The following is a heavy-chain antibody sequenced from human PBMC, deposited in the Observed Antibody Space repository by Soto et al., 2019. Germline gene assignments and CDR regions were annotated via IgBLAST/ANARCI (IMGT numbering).Heavy chain of an antibody. CDR1: GGSISSSNW. CDR3: AKAVHCTNGGMLDF. J-gene: IGHJ4*02. V-gene: IGHV4-4*02. Sequence: KTSETLSLTCAVSGGSISSSNWWSWVRQPPGKGLEWIGEIYHSGSTNYNPSLKSRVTISVDKSKNQFSLKLSSVTAADTAVYYCAKAVHCTNGGMLDFWGPGTLVTVSS. D-gene: IGHD2-8*01. CDR2: IYHSGST.